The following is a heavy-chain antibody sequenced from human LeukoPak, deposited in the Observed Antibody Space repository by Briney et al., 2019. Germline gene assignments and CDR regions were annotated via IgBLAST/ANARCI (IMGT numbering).Heavy chain of an antibody. CDR2: IYHSGST. CDR3: ARDPMVRGVIGY. J-gene: IGHJ4*02. D-gene: IGHD3-10*01. CDR1: GYSLSSGYY. V-gene: IGHV4-38-2*02. Sequence: SETLSLTCTVSGYSLSSGYYWGWIRQPPGKGLEWIGSIYHSGSTYYNPSLKTRVTISVDTSKNQLSLKLSSVTAADTAVYYCARDPMVRGVIGYWGQGTLVTVSS.